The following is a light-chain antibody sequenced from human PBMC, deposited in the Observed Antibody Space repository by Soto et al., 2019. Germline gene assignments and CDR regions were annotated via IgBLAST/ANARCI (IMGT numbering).Light chain of an antibody. Sequence: IVVTQSPAILSVSPWERVTLSCRASQSVLTNLAWYQQKLGQTPRLLIYAASTRATGIPARFSGSGSGTDFTLTISSLEPEDFAVYYCQLSQQRSDWPPITFGQGTRLEIK. CDR1: QSVLTN. CDR2: AAS. J-gene: IGKJ5*01. CDR3: QLSQQRSDWPPIT. V-gene: IGKV3-15*01.